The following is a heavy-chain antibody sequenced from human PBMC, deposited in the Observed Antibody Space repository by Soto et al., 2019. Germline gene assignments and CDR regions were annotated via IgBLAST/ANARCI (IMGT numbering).Heavy chain of an antibody. CDR1: GYTFTSYA. J-gene: IGHJ4*02. CDR2: INAGNGNT. Sequence: ASVKVSCKASGYTFTSYAMHWVRQAPGQRLEWMGWINAGNGNTKYSQKFQGRVTITRDTSASTAYMELSSLRSEDTAVYYCARGVRNDSSRYFFDYWGQGTLVTVSS. CDR3: ARGVRNDSSRYFFDY. V-gene: IGHV1-3*01. D-gene: IGHD3-22*01.